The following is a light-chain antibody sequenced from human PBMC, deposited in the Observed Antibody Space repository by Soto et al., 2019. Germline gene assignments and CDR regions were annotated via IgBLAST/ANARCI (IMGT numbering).Light chain of an antibody. CDR3: QKYNNWPPVT. CDR1: QSVSSS. CDR2: GAS. Sequence: EIVMTQSPATLSVSPGERVTLSCRASQSVSSSLAWYQQKPGQAPRLLIYGASTKATGIPARFSGSGSGTEFTLTNSSLQSEDFAVYDCQKYNNWPPVTFGPGPKVDIK. J-gene: IGKJ3*01. V-gene: IGKV3-15*01.